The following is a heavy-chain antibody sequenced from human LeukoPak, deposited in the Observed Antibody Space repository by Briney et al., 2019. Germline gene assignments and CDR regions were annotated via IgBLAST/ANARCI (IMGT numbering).Heavy chain of an antibody. D-gene: IGHD6-19*01. Sequence: GGSLRLSCAASGFTVSSNYMSWVRQAPGKGLEWVSVIYSGGSTYYADSVKGRFTISRDNSKNTLYLQMNSLRAEDTAVYYCAKDRAPSALDYWGQGTLVTVSS. CDR3: AKDRAPSALDY. CDR1: GFTVSSNY. J-gene: IGHJ4*02. V-gene: IGHV3-53*05. CDR2: IYSGGST.